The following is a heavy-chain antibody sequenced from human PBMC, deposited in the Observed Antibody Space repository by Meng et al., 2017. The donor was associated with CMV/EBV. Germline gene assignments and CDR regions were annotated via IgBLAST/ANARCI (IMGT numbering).Heavy chain of an antibody. CDR3: AKGTRAYYYYYGMDV. CDR2: ISWDGGST. CDR1: GFTFDDYA. J-gene: IGHJ6*02. Sequence: GGSLRLSCAASGFTFDDYAMHWVRQAPGKGLEWVSLISWDGGSTYYADSVKGRFTISRDNSKNSLYLQMNSLRAEDTALYYCAKGTRAYYYYYGMDVWGQGTTVTVSS. V-gene: IGHV3-43D*03.